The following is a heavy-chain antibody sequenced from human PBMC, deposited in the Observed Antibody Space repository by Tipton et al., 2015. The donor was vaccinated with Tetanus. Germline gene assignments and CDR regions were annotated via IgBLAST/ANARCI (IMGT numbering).Heavy chain of an antibody. V-gene: IGHV4-4*01. J-gene: IGHJ6*02. CDR3: ARTPDYYYGMDV. Sequence: LSLTCDVSGGPVSSSNWWSWVRQAPGKGLEWIGEIYYSGTTNYNPSLKSRVTISTDKSKNQVSLRMNSVTAADTAVYFCARTPDYYYGMDVWGQGTTVTVSS. CDR1: GGPVSSSNW. CDR2: IYYSGTT.